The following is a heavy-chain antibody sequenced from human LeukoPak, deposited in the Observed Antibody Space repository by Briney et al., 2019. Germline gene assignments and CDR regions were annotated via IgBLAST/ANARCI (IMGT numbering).Heavy chain of an antibody. CDR3: ARERWLQPFDI. CDR2: ISYDGSNK. V-gene: IGHV3-30-3*01. J-gene: IGHJ3*02. D-gene: IGHD5-24*01. CDR1: GFTFSSYA. Sequence: PGGSLRLSCAASGFTFSSYAMHWVRQAPGKGLEWVAVISYDGSNKYYADSVKGRFTISRDNSKNTLYLQMNSLRAEDTAVYYCARERWLQPFDIWGQGTMVTVSS.